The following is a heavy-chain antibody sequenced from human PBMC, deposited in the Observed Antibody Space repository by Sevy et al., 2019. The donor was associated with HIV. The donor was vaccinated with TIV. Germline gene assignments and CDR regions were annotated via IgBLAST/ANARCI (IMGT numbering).Heavy chain of an antibody. Sequence: GGCLRLSCAASGFTFSSYWMSWVRQAPGKGLEWVANIKQDGSEKYYVDSVKGRFTISRYNAKNSLYLQMNSLRAEDTAVYYCARVGFFGVRYFDYWGQGTLVTVSS. V-gene: IGHV3-7*03. CDR2: IKQDGSEK. CDR1: GFTFSSYW. D-gene: IGHD3-3*02. CDR3: ARVGFFGVRYFDY. J-gene: IGHJ4*02.